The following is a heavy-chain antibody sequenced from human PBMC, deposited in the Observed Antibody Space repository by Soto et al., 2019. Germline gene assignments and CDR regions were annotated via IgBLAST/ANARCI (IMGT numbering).Heavy chain of an antibody. CDR1: GFTFSDYY. CDR2: IGSSDNII. J-gene: IGHJ4*02. V-gene: IGHV3-11*01. CDR3: ARDLGYYESSGYFDY. Sequence: LRLSCAASGFTFSDYYMSWIRQAPGKGLEWVSYIGSSDNIIYYADSVKGRFTISRDNAKNSLYLQMNSLRAEDTAAYYCARDLGYYESSGYFDYWGQGTLVTVSS. D-gene: IGHD3-22*01.